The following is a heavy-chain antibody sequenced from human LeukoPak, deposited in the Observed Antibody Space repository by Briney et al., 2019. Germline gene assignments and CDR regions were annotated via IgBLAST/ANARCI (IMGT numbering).Heavy chain of an antibody. J-gene: IGHJ5*02. V-gene: IGHV1-18*01. CDR3: ARMAGSGSYYKSWFDP. CDR1: GGTFGSYA. D-gene: IGHD3-10*01. CDR2: ISAYNGNT. Sequence: GASVKVSCKASGGTFGSYAISWVRQAPGQGLEWMGWISAYNGNTNYAQKLQGRVTMTTDTSTSTAYMELRSLRSDDTAVYYCARMAGSGSYYKSWFDPWGQGTLVTVSS.